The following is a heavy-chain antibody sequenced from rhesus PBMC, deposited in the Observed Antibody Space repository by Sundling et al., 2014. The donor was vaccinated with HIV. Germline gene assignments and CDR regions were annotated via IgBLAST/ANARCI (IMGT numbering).Heavy chain of an antibody. V-gene: IGHV3S42*01. Sequence: EVQLVGTGGGLVQPGGSLKLSCEASGFTLSDSGMSWVRQAPGKGLEWVSAINPDGGGTYYADSVKGRFIISRDNAKNKVSLEMNSLRPEDTAVYYCAKEETIWTGYYTNDAFDFWGQGLRVTVSS. D-gene: IGHD3-3*01. CDR3: AKEETIWTGYYTNDAFDF. J-gene: IGHJ3*01. CDR1: GFTLSDSG. CDR2: INPDGGGT.